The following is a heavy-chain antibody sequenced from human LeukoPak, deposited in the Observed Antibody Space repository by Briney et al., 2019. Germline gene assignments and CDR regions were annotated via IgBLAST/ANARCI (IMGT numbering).Heavy chain of an antibody. Sequence: PGGSLRLSCAASGFTFSSYEINWVRQAPGKGLEWVSYISSGGTIIYYADSVEGRFTISRDNAKNSLYLQMNSLRAEDTAVYYCAREEPGGYYYYYGMDVWGQGTTVTVSS. CDR2: ISSGGTII. J-gene: IGHJ6*02. V-gene: IGHV3-48*03. CDR3: AREEPGGYYYYYGMDV. D-gene: IGHD3-10*01. CDR1: GFTFSSYE.